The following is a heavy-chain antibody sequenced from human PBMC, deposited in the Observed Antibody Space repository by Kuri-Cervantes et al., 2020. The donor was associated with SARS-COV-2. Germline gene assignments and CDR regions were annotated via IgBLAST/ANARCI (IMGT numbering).Heavy chain of an antibody. CDR2: IYYSGST. D-gene: IGHD3-3*01. V-gene: IGHV4-31*03. Sequence: SETLSLTCTVAGGSISSGGYYWSWIRQHPGKGLEWIGYIYYSGSTYYNPSLKSRVTISVDTSKNQFSLKLSSVTAADTAMYYCARQMMSSITIFGVVITRNWFDPWGQGTLVTVSS. CDR3: ARQMMSSITIFGVVITRNWFDP. CDR1: GGSISSGGYY. J-gene: IGHJ5*02.